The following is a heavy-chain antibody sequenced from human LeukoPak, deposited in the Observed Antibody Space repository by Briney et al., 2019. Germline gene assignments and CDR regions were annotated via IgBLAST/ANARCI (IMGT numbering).Heavy chain of an antibody. CDR3: ARKRAGFDY. J-gene: IGHJ4*02. D-gene: IGHD6-19*01. CDR2: ISSSGSTI. CDR1: GFTFSTYW. Sequence: GGSLRLSCAASGFTFSTYWLNWVRQAPGKGLEWVSYISSSGSTIYYADSVKGRFTISRDNAKNSLYLQMNSLRAEDTAVYYCARKRAGFDYWGQGTLVTVSS. V-gene: IGHV3-48*04.